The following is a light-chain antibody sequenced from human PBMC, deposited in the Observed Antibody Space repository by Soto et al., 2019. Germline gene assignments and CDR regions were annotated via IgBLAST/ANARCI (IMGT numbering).Light chain of an antibody. Sequence: EIVLTQSPGTLSLSPGERATLSCRASQSVSSTYLGWYQQKPGQAPRLLISGASSRATGIPDRFSGSGSGTDFTLTISRLEPEDFAVYYCQQYGNSPWTFGQGTKVDIK. CDR1: QSVSSTY. V-gene: IGKV3-20*01. CDR3: QQYGNSPWT. J-gene: IGKJ1*01. CDR2: GAS.